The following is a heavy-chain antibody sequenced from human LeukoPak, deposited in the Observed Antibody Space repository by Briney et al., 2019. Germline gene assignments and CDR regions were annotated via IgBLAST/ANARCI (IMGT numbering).Heavy chain of an antibody. CDR2: IYPGDSET. V-gene: IGHV5-51*01. D-gene: IGHD5-18*01. J-gene: IGHJ4*02. Sequence: GESLKISCQGSGYTFTSHWIIWVRQMPGKGLEWMGIIYPGDSETRYSPSFQGHVTIPADKSISTAYLQWSSLKASDTAIYYCARRMDTPSVDYWGRGTLVTVSS. CDR3: ARRMDTPSVDY. CDR1: GYTFTSHW.